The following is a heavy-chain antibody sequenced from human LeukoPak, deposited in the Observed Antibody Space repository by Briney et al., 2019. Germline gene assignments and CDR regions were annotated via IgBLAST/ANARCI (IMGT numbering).Heavy chain of an antibody. V-gene: IGHV4-39*01. CDR1: GSSISSSIYY. CDR3: ARLGSFDY. CDR2: IYYSGST. Sequence: PSETLSLTCTVSGSSISSSIYYWVWIRQPPGKGLEWIGSIYYSGSTYYNPSLKSRVTISVDTSKNQFSLKLSSVTAADTAVYYCARLGSFDYWGQGTLVTVSS. D-gene: IGHD3-10*01. J-gene: IGHJ4*02.